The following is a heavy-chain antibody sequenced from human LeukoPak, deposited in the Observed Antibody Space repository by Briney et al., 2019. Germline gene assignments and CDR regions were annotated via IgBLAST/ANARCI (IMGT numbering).Heavy chain of an antibody. CDR1: GGSISSSSYY. V-gene: IGHV4-61*01. CDR3: ARTGYSYGLFDY. D-gene: IGHD5-18*01. Sequence: SETLSLTCTVSGGSISSSSYYWSWIRQPPGKGLEWIGYIYYSGSTNYNPSLKSRVIISVDTSKNQFSLKLSSVTAADTAVYYCARTGYSYGLFDYWGQGTLVTVSS. J-gene: IGHJ4*02. CDR2: IYYSGST.